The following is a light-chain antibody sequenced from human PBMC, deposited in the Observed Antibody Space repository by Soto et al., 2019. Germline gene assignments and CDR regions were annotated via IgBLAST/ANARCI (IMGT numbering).Light chain of an antibody. V-gene: IGKV3-20*01. Sequence: EVVLTHSPGTLSLSPVERATLSCRASQSVGSSYLAWYQQKPGQAPRLLIYDASSRATGIPDRFSGSGSGTDFTLTISRLEPEDFAVYFCQHCGISPHTFGQGTKVDIK. J-gene: IGKJ1*01. CDR1: QSVGSSY. CDR3: QHCGISPHT. CDR2: DAS.